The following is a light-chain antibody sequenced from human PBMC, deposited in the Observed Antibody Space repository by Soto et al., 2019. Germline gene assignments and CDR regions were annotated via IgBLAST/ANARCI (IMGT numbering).Light chain of an antibody. V-gene: IGLV1-47*01. J-gene: IGLJ2*01. Sequence: QSVLTQPPSASGTPGQRVALSCSGSSPNIGSNFAYWYQHFPGTAPKLLILRNNQRPSGVPDRFSASKSGTSASLSISGLRPEDEADYYCAAWDDSLKSVVFGGGTKLTVL. CDR1: SPNIGSNF. CDR2: RNN. CDR3: AAWDDSLKSVV.